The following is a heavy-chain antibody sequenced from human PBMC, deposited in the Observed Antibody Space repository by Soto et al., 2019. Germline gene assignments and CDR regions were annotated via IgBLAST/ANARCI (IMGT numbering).Heavy chain of an antibody. V-gene: IGHV3-21*01. CDR2: ISSSSSYI. CDR1: GFTFSSYS. D-gene: IGHD2-2*01. CDR3: ARANRYCSSTSCYAEH. Sequence: EVQLVESGGGLVKPGGSLRLSCAASGFTFSSYSMNWVRQAPGKGLEWVSSISSSSSYIYYADSVKGRFTISRDNAKNSLYLQMNSLRAEDTAVYYCARANRYCSSTSCYAEHWGKGTLVTVSS. J-gene: IGHJ4*02.